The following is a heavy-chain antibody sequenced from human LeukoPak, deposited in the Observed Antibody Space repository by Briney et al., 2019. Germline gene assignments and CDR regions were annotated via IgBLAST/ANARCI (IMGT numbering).Heavy chain of an antibody. CDR2: ISSSSRTI. CDR3: ARDHCSSTSCYDGWSDP. Sequence: GGSLRLSCAASGFTFSSYSMNWVRQAPGKGLEWVAYISSSSRTIYYADSVKGRFTISRDNAKNSLYLQMNSLRDEDTAVYYCARDHCSSTSCYDGWSDPWGQGTLVTISS. J-gene: IGHJ5*02. CDR1: GFTFSSYS. V-gene: IGHV3-48*02. D-gene: IGHD2-2*01.